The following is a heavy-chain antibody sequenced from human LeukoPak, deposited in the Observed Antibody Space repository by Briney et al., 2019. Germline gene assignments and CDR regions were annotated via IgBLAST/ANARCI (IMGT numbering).Heavy chain of an antibody. CDR2: IYYSGST. J-gene: IGHJ2*01. D-gene: IGHD3-22*01. CDR1: GGSISSGDYY. CDR3: ARDVADSSGYYYTSGWYFDL. Sequence: ASQTLSLTCTVSGGSISSGDYYWSWIRQPPGKGLEWIGYIYYSGSTYYNPSLKSRVTISVDTSKNQFSLKLSSVTAADTAVYYCARDVADSSGYYYTSGWYFDLWGRGTLVTVSS. V-gene: IGHV4-30-4*01.